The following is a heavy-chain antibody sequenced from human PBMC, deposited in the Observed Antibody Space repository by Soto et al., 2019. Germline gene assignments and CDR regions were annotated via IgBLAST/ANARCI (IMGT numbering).Heavy chain of an antibody. D-gene: IGHD3-22*01. Sequence: GESLKISCKGSGYSFTSYWIGWVRQMPGKGLEWMGIIYPGDSDTRYSPSFQGHVTISADKSINTAYLQWSSLKASDTAMYYCARAYDSRGYYNAYWGQGTLVTVSS. CDR2: IYPGDSDT. V-gene: IGHV5-51*01. J-gene: IGHJ4*02. CDR1: GYSFTSYW. CDR3: ARAYDSRGYYNAY.